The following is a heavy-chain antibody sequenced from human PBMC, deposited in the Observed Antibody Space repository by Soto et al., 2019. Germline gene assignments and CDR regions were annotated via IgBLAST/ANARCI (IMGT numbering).Heavy chain of an antibody. V-gene: IGHV4-39*01. CDR2: IYYSGST. Sequence: QLQLQESGPGLVKPSETLSLTCTVSGGSISSSSYYWGWIRQPPGKGLEWIGSIYYSGSTYYNPSLKSRVAISVDTSKNQFSLKLSSVTAADTAVYYCARVRMEWPYDSSGYYSHYYYYGMDVWGQGTTVTVSS. CDR1: GGSISSSSYY. CDR3: ARVRMEWPYDSSGYYSHYYYYGMDV. J-gene: IGHJ6*02. D-gene: IGHD3-22*01.